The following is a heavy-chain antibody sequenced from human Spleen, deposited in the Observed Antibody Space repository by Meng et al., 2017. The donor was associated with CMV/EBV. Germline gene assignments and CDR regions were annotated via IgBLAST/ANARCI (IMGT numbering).Heavy chain of an antibody. CDR2: IKQDGSEK. CDR1: GFTFNTYW. CDR3: ALGGERYYHESSITD. D-gene: IGHD3-3*01. Sequence: GESLKISCAASGFTFNTYWMTWVRQAPGKGLEWVANIKQDGSEKYYVDSLKGRFTISRDNAKNSLYLQMNSLRAEDTAVYYCALGGERYYHESSITDCGQGTLVTVSS. V-gene: IGHV3-7*01. J-gene: IGHJ4*02.